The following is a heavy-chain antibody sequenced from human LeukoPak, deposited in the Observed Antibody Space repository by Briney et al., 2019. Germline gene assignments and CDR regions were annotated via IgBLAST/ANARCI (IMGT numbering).Heavy chain of an antibody. J-gene: IGHJ4*02. CDR1: GGSISSYY. V-gene: IGHV4-59*08. D-gene: IGHD4-11*01. CDR3: ARGYSKADY. CDR2: IYYSGSI. Sequence: SETLSLTCTVSGGSISSYYWSWIRQPPGKGLEWIGYIYYSGSINYNPSLKSRVTISVDTSKNQFSLKLSSVTAADTAVYYCARGYSKADYWGQGTLVTVSS.